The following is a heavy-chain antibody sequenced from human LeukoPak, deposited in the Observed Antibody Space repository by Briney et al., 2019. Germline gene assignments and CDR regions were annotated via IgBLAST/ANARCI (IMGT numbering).Heavy chain of an antibody. Sequence: ASVKVSCKASGGTFSSYAISWVRQAPGQGLEWMGGIIPIFGTANYAQKFQGRVTITTDESTSTAYMELSSLRSEDTAVYYCARAGVGATGFDYWGQGTLVTVSS. J-gene: IGHJ4*02. D-gene: IGHD1-26*01. V-gene: IGHV1-69*05. CDR1: GGTFSSYA. CDR2: IIPIFGTA. CDR3: ARAGVGATGFDY.